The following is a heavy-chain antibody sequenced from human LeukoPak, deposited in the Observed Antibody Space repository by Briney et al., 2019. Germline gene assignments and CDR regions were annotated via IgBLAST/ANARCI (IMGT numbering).Heavy chain of an antibody. Sequence: GASVKVSYKASGNTFSGYYMHWVRQAPGQGLEWMGWINSNTGYTETAQKFQGRVTMTRDTSISTAYMELSRLRSDDTAVYYCTRDHCTRSSCYEDYYHGMDVWGQGTTVTVS. CDR1: GNTFSGYY. V-gene: IGHV1-2*02. CDR2: INSNTGYT. CDR3: TRDHCTRSSCYEDYYHGMDV. D-gene: IGHD2-2*01. J-gene: IGHJ6*02.